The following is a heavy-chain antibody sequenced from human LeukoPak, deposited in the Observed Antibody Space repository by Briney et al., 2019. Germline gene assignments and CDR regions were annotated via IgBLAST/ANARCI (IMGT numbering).Heavy chain of an antibody. CDR1: GASISSNNW. CDR3: ASAEPRGIIWYPY. CDR2: IYHSGST. D-gene: IGHD6-13*01. J-gene: IGHJ4*02. V-gene: IGHV4-4*02. Sequence: TSETLSLTCAVSGASISSNNWWWSWVRQPPGKGLEWIGEIYHSGSTNYNPPLKSRVTMSVDKSKNQFSLWLSSVTAADTAVYYCASAEPRGIIWYPYWGQGTLVTVSS.